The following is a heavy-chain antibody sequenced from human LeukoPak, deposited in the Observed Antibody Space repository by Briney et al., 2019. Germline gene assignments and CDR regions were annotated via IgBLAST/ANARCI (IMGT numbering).Heavy chain of an antibody. CDR3: ARHVVAVGFDY. J-gene: IGHJ4*02. D-gene: IGHD3-22*01. V-gene: IGHV3-21*01. CDR2: ITSSSSYI. Sequence: PGGSLRLSCAASGFTFSTYTMNWVRQAPGKGLEWVSSITSSSSYIYYADSVKGRFTISRDNAKNSLFLQMNSLRVEDTAVYYCARHVVAVGFDYWGQGTLVTVSS. CDR1: GFTFSTYT.